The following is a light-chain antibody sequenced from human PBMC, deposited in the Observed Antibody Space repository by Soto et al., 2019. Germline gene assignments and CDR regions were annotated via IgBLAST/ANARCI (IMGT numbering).Light chain of an antibody. V-gene: IGKV3-15*01. J-gene: IGKJ5*01. CDR3: QQYNNWPPLT. Sequence: EIVMTQSPATLSVSPWERATLSCRASQSVSSNLAWYQQKPGQAPRLLIYGASTRATAIPARFSGSGSGTEFTLTISSLQSEDFAVYYCQQYNNWPPLTFGQGTRLEIK. CDR1: QSVSSN. CDR2: GAS.